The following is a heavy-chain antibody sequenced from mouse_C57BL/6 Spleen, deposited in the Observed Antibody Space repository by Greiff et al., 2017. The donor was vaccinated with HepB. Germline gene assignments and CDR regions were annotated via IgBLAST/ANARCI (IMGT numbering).Heavy chain of an antibody. Sequence: VKLQQPGAELVKPGASVKLSCKASGYTFTSYWMHWVKQRPGQGLEWIGMIHPNSGSTNYNEKFKSKATLTVDKSSSTAYMQLSSLTSEDSAVYYCARKISTSGLDYWGQGTTLTVSS. CDR3: ARKISTSGLDY. CDR1: GYTFTSYW. V-gene: IGHV1-64*01. D-gene: IGHD5-1*01. J-gene: IGHJ2*01. CDR2: IHPNSGST.